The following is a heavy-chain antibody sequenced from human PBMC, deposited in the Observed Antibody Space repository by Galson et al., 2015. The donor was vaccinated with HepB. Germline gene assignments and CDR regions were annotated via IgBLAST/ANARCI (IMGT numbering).Heavy chain of an antibody. CDR3: AKEVLALNAQWELPLYFDY. J-gene: IGHJ4*02. CDR2: ISGSGGST. V-gene: IGHV3-23*01. CDR1: GFTFSSYA. D-gene: IGHD1-26*01. Sequence: SLRLSCAASGFTFSSYAMSWVRQAPGKGLEWVSAISGSGGSTYYADSVKGRFTISRDNSKNTLYLQMNSLRAEDTAVYYCAKEVLALNAQWELPLYFDYWGQGTLVTVSS.